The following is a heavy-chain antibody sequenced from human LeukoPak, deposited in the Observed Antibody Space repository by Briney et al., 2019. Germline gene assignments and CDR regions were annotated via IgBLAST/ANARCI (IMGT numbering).Heavy chain of an antibody. CDR3: ARDKGYCSSTSCYRDDAFDI. CDR1: GFTFSNYG. Sequence: GGSLRLSCAASGFTFSNYGMSWVRQAPGKGLEWVANIKQDGSEKYYVDSVKGRFTISRDNAKNSLYLQMNSLRAEDTAVYYCARDKGYCSSTSCYRDDAFDIWGQGTMVTVSS. J-gene: IGHJ3*02. CDR2: IKQDGSEK. D-gene: IGHD2-2*02. V-gene: IGHV3-7*01.